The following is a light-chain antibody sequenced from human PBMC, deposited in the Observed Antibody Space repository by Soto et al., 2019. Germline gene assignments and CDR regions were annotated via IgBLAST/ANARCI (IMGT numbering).Light chain of an antibody. CDR2: TTN. CDR3: LLYYGGAQLV. CDR1: TGAVTSGNY. J-gene: IGLJ3*02. V-gene: IGLV7-43*01. Sequence: QAVVTQEHSLTVSPGGTVTLTCASSTGAVTSGNYPSWFQQKPGQTPRTLIYTTNSRHSWTPARFSGSLLGDKAALTLSGVQPEDDADYYCLLYYGGAQLVFGGGTKVTVL.